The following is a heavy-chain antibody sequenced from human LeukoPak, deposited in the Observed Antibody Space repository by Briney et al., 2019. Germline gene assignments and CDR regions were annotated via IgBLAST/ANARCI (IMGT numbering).Heavy chain of an antibody. CDR1: GFTVSSNY. Sequence: PGGSLRLSCAGSGFTVSSNYMRWGRHAPGKGLEWVSVIYSGVSTYYADSVKGRFIISRDNSKNTVYLQMNSLRAEDTAVYYCARDRAVADGRLYYWGQGTLVTVSS. V-gene: IGHV3-66*01. CDR2: IYSGVST. J-gene: IGHJ4*02. D-gene: IGHD6-19*01. CDR3: ARDRAVADGRLYY.